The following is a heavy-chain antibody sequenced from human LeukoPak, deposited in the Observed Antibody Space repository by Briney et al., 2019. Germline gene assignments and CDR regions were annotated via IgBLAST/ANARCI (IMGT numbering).Heavy chain of an antibody. CDR1: GGSISSGGYY. CDR3: ARVLTDFWSGYYNWFDP. J-gene: IGHJ5*02. D-gene: IGHD3-3*01. CDR2: IYYSGST. V-gene: IGHV4-31*03. Sequence: SQTLSLTCTVSGGSISSGGYYWSWIRQHPGKGLEWIGYIYYSGSTYYNPSLKSRVTISVDTSKNQYSLKLSSVTAADTAVYYCARVLTDFWSGYYNWFDPWGQGTLVTVSS.